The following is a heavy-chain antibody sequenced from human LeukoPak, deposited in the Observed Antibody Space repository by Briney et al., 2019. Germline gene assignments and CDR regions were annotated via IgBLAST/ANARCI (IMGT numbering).Heavy chain of an antibody. Sequence: ASVKVSCKASGGTFSSYAISWVRQAPGQGLEWMGWINPNSGGTNYAQKFQGRVTMTRDTSISTAYMELSRLRSDDTAVYYCARQRRSGWYSGWFDPWGQGTLVTVSS. V-gene: IGHV1-2*02. D-gene: IGHD6-19*01. CDR3: ARQRRSGWYSGWFDP. CDR2: INPNSGGT. CDR1: GGTFSSYA. J-gene: IGHJ5*02.